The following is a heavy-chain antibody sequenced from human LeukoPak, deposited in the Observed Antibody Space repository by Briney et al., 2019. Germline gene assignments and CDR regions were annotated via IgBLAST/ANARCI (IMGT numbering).Heavy chain of an antibody. CDR1: RCTFTGYY. V-gene: IGHV1-2*02. CDR3: ARANCGGDCYTNWFDP. D-gene: IGHD2-21*02. Sequence: GASVKVSCKASRCTFTGYYMHWVRQAPGQGLEWVGWINPNSGGTNYAQKFQGRVTMTRGTSISTAYMELSRLRSDDTAVYYCARANCGGDCYTNWFDPWGQGTLVTVSS. J-gene: IGHJ5*02. CDR2: INPNSGGT.